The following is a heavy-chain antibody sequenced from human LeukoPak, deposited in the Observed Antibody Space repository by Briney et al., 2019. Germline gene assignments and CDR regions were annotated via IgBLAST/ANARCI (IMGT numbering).Heavy chain of an antibody. V-gene: IGHV4-4*07. CDR2: IYTSGST. D-gene: IGHD2-2*01. J-gene: IGHJ6*03. CDR1: GGSISSYY. CDR3: ARGPGIVVVPAATDYYYYYMDV. Sequence: SETLSLTCTVSGGSISSYYWSWIRQPAGKGLEWIGRIYTSGSTNYNPSLKSRVTMSVDTSKNQFSLKLSSVTAADTAVYYCARGPGIVVVPAATDYYYYYMDVWGKGTTVTVSS.